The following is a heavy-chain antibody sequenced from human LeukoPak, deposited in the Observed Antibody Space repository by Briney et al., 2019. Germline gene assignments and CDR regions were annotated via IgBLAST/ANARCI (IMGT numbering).Heavy chain of an antibody. CDR1: GFTFSNAW. Sequence: GGSLRLSCAASGFTFSNAWMSWVRQAPGKGLEWVGRIKGKTDGGTTDYAAPMKGRFTISRDDSKNTLYLQMNSLKTEDTAVYYCTTSTTRQELRYFDWLSYWGQGTLVTVSS. V-gene: IGHV3-15*01. D-gene: IGHD3-9*01. CDR3: TTSTTRQELRYFDWLSY. J-gene: IGHJ4*02. CDR2: IKGKTDGGTT.